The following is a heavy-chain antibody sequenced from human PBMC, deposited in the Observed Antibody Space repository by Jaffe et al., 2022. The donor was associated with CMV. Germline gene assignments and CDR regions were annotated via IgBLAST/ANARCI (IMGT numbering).Heavy chain of an antibody. V-gene: IGHV3-21*01. CDR3: ARWKTGTTLGPFDY. J-gene: IGHJ4*02. D-gene: IGHD1-7*01. Sequence: EVQLVESGGGLVKPGGSLRLSCAASGFTFSSYSMNWVRQAPGKGLEWVSSISSSSSYIYYADSVKGRFTISRDNAKNSLYLQMNSLRAEDTAVYYCARWKTGTTLGPFDYWGQGTLVTVSS. CDR2: ISSSSSYI. CDR1: GFTFSSYS.